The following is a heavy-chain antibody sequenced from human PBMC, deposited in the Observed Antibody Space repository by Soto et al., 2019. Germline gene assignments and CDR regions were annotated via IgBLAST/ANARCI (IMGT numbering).Heavy chain of an antibody. CDR3: AKDLPDPGYY. J-gene: IGHJ4*02. Sequence: GESLRLSCAASGFTFSSYAMSWVRQAPGKGLEWVSVISSRGGSTYYADSVKGRFTISRDNSKNTLYLQMNSLRAEDTAVYYCAKDLPDPGYYWGQGTLVTVSS. CDR1: GFTFSSYA. V-gene: IGHV3-23*01. CDR2: ISSRGGST.